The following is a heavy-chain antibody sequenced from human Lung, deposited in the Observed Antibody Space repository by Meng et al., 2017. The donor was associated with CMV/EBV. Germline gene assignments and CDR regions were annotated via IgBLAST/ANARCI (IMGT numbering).Heavy chain of an antibody. J-gene: IGHJ4*02. V-gene: IGHV3-66*01. D-gene: IGHD6-13*01. CDR2: IETDGNT. Sequence: GFTVSRKDRAWVRQPPGKGLEWVAVIETDGNTDYADSVKGRFTISRERFNNMLYLHMNTLRTEDTAVYYCARVEGGSSWYLFTYWGQGTLVTVSS. CDR1: GFTVSRKD. CDR3: ARVEGGSSWYLFTY.